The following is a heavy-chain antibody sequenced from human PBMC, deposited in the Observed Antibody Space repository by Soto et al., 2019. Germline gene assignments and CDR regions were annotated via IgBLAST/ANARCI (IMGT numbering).Heavy chain of an antibody. Sequence: EVQLVESGGGLVQPGGSLRLSCAASEFTFSSYWMHWVRQAPGKGLVWVSRINSDESSTNYADSVKGRFTNSRDNAKNTLYLQMDSLRAEDTAVYYCARATLSSGWFDYWGQGTLVTVSS. V-gene: IGHV3-74*01. D-gene: IGHD6-19*01. CDR3: ARATLSSGWFDY. CDR2: INSDESST. CDR1: EFTFSSYW. J-gene: IGHJ4*02.